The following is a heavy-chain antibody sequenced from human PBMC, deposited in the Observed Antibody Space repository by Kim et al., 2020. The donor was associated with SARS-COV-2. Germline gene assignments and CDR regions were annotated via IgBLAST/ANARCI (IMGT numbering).Heavy chain of an antibody. V-gene: IGHV1-8*01. D-gene: IGHD3-3*01. CDR2: MNPNSGNT. CDR3: ARGRRKEITIFGVVTSDWFDP. Sequence: GWMNPNSGNTGDAQKFQGRVTMTRKTSISTAYMELSSLRSEDTAVYYCARGRRKEITIFGVVTSDWFDPWGQGTLVTVSS. J-gene: IGHJ5*02.